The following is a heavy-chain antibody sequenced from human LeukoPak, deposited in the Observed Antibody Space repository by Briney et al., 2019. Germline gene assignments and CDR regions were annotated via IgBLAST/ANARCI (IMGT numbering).Heavy chain of an antibody. D-gene: IGHD3-9*01. CDR1: GFTFSSYA. CDR2: ISGSGGST. V-gene: IGHV3-23*01. J-gene: IGHJ4*02. CDR3: ARGGYDILTGYYFDY. Sequence: GGSLRLSCAASGFTFSSYAMSWVRQAPGKGLEWVSVISGSGGSTYYADSVKGRFTISRDNAKNSLYLQMNSLRAEDTAVYYCARGGYDILTGYYFDYWGQGTLVTVSS.